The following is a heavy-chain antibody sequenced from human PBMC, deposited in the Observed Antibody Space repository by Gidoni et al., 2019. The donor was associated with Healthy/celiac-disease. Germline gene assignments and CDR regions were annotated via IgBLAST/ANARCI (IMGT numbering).Heavy chain of an antibody. Sequence: QVQLQESLPGLVKPSHTLSLTCTVSGGSIRSGSYYWSWIRQPAGKGLEWIGRVYTSGSPKYNPSLKSRVTMSVDTSKNQFSRKMSAVTAADTAVYYCARGGGYYDFWSGYYTGEDYWGQGTLVTVSS. CDR3: ARGGGYYDFWSGYYTGEDY. J-gene: IGHJ4*02. CDR2: VYTSGSP. D-gene: IGHD3-3*01. CDR1: GGSIRSGSYY. V-gene: IGHV4-61*02.